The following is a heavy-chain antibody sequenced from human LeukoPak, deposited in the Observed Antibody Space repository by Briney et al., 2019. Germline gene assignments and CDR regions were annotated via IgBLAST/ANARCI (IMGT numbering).Heavy chain of an antibody. CDR1: GFTFSDYY. Sequence: GGSLRLSCAASGFTFSDYYMSWIRQAPGKGLEWVANIKHDGSEKYYVDSVKGRFTISRDNAKNSLFLQMNSLRAEDTAVYFCARVVTWMEKAFDIWGQGTMVTVSS. V-gene: IGHV3-7*04. J-gene: IGHJ3*02. D-gene: IGHD5-12*01. CDR2: IKHDGSEK. CDR3: ARVVTWMEKAFDI.